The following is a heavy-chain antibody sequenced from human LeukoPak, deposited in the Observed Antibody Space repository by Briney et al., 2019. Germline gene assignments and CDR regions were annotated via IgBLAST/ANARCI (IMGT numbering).Heavy chain of an antibody. CDR1: GFSLSNYW. CDR2: IREDGSEK. CDR3: ARDQLSTYYYYYYMDV. J-gene: IGHJ6*03. V-gene: IGHV3-7*01. Sequence: PGGSLRLSCAASGFSLSNYWMSWVRQAPGKGPEWVANIREDGSEKKYVDSVEGRFTISRDNAKNSLYLQMNSLRDEDTAVYYCARDQLSTYYYYYYMDVWGKGTTVTVSS. D-gene: IGHD2-2*01.